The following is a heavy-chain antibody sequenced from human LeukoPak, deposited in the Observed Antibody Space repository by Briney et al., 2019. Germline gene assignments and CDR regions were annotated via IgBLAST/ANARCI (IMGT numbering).Heavy chain of an antibody. Sequence: VGSLRLSCAASGFTFSSYEVNWVRQAPGKGLEWVATISYDGSNKYYLDSVKGRFTISRDNSKSTLYLQMNSLRAEDTAVYYCAKDHYDGSGTYYPCWFDPWGQGTLVTVSS. CDR1: GFTFSSYE. CDR2: ISYDGSNK. D-gene: IGHD3-10*01. CDR3: AKDHYDGSGTYYPCWFDP. J-gene: IGHJ5*02. V-gene: IGHV3-30*18.